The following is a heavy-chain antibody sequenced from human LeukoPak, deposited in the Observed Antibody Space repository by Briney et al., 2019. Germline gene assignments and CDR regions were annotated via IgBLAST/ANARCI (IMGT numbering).Heavy chain of an antibody. V-gene: IGHV1-69*13. Sequence: SVKVSCKASGGTFSSYAITWVRQASGQGLEWTGGIIPIFGTANYAQKFQGRVTITADESTSTAYMELSSLRSEDTAVYYCARDRNGGYSYGSLFDYWGQGTLVTVSS. J-gene: IGHJ4*02. CDR1: GGTFSSYA. D-gene: IGHD5-18*01. CDR3: ARDRNGGYSYGSLFDY. CDR2: IIPIFGTA.